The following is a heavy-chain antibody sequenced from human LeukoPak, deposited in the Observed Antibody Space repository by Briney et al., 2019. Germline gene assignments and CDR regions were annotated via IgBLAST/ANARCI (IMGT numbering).Heavy chain of an antibody. CDR3: ARARVYDSSGYKYYFDY. V-gene: IGHV3-7*01. D-gene: IGHD3-22*01. J-gene: IGHJ4*02. Sequence: GGSLRLSCAASGFTFSSYWMSWVRQAPGKGLGWVANIKQDGSEKYYVDSVKGRFTISRDNAKNSLYLQMNSLRAEDTAVYYCARARVYDSSGYKYYFDYWGQGTLVTVSS. CDR2: IKQDGSEK. CDR1: GFTFSSYW.